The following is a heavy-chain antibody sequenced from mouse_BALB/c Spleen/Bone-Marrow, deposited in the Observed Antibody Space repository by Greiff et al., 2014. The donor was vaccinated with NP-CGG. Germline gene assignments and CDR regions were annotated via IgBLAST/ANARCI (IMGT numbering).Heavy chain of an antibody. CDR3: ARGSYYEGAMDY. D-gene: IGHD1-1*01. J-gene: IGHJ4*01. V-gene: IGHV2-9*02. CDR1: GFSLTSYG. CDR2: IWAGGST. Sequence: VKLVESGPGLVAPSQSLSITRTVSGFSLTSYGVHWVRQPPGKVLEWLGVIWAGGSTNYNSALMSRLSISKDNSKSQVFLKMNSLQTDDTAMYYCARGSYYEGAMDYWGQGTSVTVSS.